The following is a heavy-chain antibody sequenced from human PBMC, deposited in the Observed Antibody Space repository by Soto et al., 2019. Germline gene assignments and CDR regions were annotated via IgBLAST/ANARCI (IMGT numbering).Heavy chain of an antibody. CDR2: ISGSGGST. D-gene: IGHD4-17*01. CDR3: ASGADYGDYVDY. V-gene: IGHV3-23*01. Sequence: GESLKISCAASGFTFSSYAMSWVRQAPGKGLEWVSAISGSGGSTYYADSVKGRFTISRDNSKNTLYLQMNSLRAEDTAVYYCASGADYGDYVDYWGQGTLVTVSS. CDR1: GFTFSSYA. J-gene: IGHJ4*02.